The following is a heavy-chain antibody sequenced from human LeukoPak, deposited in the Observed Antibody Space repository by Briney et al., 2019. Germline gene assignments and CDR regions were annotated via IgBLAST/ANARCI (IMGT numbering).Heavy chain of an antibody. CDR3: ARGATGYGSWFDP. V-gene: IGHV3-21*01. J-gene: IGHJ5*02. Sequence: GGSLRLSCAASGFTFSSYSMNWVRQAPGKGLEWVSSISSSSSYIYYADSVKGRFTISRDNAKNSLYLQMNSLRAEDTAVYYCARGATGYGSWFDPWGQGTLVTVSP. CDR1: GFTFSSYS. D-gene: IGHD5-12*01. CDR2: ISSSSSYI.